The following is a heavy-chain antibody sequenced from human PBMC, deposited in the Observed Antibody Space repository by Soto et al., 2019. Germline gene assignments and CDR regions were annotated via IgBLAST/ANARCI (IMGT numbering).Heavy chain of an antibody. Sequence: RSLRLSCAASGFTFSSYAMSWDRQAPGKGLEWVSAISGSGGSTYYADSVKGRFTISRDNSKNTLYLQMNSLRAEDTAVYYWAKQWAHCRSTSCYPAFDIWGQGTMVTVS. V-gene: IGHV3-23*01. J-gene: IGHJ3*02. CDR1: GFTFSSYA. CDR3: AKQWAHCRSTSCYPAFDI. CDR2: ISGSGGST. D-gene: IGHD2-2*01.